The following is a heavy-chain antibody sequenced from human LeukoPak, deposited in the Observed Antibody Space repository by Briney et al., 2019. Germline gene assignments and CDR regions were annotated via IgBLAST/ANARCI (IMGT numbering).Heavy chain of an antibody. CDR3: AKDREGGSTTQDY. D-gene: IGHD2/OR15-2a*01. Sequence: GGSLRLSCAASGFSFSSYSMNWVRQAPGKGLEWVSSISSSSSYIYYADSVKGRFTISRDNSKNTLYLQMNSLRAEDTAVYYCAKDREGGSTTQDYWGQGTPVTVSS. V-gene: IGHV3-21*01. J-gene: IGHJ4*02. CDR1: GFSFSSYS. CDR2: ISSSSSYI.